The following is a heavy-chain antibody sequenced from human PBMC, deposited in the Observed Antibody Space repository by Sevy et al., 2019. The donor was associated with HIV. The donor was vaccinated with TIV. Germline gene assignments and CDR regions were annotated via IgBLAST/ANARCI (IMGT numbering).Heavy chain of an antibody. CDR3: ARDHGESSGYYPLGAFDI. J-gene: IGHJ3*02. Sequence: GGSLRLSCAASGFTFITYAMNWVRQAPGKGLEWVSTISGSGDSTYYADSVKGRFTISRDNSKNTLYLQMNSLRAADTVLYYCARDHGESSGYYPLGAFDIWGQGTMVTVSS. D-gene: IGHD3-22*01. CDR2: ISGSGDST. CDR1: GFTFITYA. V-gene: IGHV3-23*01.